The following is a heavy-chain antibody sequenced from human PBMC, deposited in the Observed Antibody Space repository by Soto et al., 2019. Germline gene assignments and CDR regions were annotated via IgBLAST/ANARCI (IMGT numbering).Heavy chain of an antibody. CDR2: IYWDDDK. J-gene: IGHJ5*02. Sequence: QITLKESGPTLVKPTQTLTLTCTFSGFSLSTSGVGVGWIRQPPGKALEWLALIYWDDDKRYSPSLKSRLTITKDTSKNQVDLTMTNMDPVDTATYYCAHRQRYCSGGSCYSFDPWGQGTLVTVSS. V-gene: IGHV2-5*02. D-gene: IGHD2-15*01. CDR3: AHRQRYCSGGSCYSFDP. CDR1: GFSLSTSGVG.